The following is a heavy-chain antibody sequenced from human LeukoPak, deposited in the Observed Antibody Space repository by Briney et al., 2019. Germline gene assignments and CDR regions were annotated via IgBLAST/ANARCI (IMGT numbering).Heavy chain of an antibody. CDR1: GFTFSSYE. CDR2: ISSSGSTI. D-gene: IGHD5-24*01. V-gene: IGHV3-48*03. Sequence: PGGSLRLSCAASGFTFSSYEMNWVRQAPGKGLEWVSYISSSGSTIYYADSVKGRFTISRDNAKNSLYLQMNSLRAEDTAVYYCAGGEMATTSSDYWGQGTLVTVSS. J-gene: IGHJ4*02. CDR3: AGGEMATTSSDY.